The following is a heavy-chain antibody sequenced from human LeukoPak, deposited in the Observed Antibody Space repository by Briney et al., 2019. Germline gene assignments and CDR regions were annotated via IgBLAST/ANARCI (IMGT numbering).Heavy chain of an antibody. Sequence: SQTLSLTCAISGDSVSSKSAAWNWIRQSPSRGLEWLGRTYYKSKWYNDYAVSVKSRITIYPDTSKNQFSLQLNSVTPEDTAVYYCARDNGYSYGDYFDYWGQGTLVTVSS. D-gene: IGHD5-18*01. CDR2: TYYKSKWYN. V-gene: IGHV6-1*01. CDR3: ARDNGYSYGDYFDY. CDR1: GDSVSSKSAA. J-gene: IGHJ4*02.